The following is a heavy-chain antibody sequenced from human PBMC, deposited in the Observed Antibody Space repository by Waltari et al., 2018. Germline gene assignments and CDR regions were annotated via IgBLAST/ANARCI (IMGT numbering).Heavy chain of an antibody. CDR3: ASGAMGN. CDR2: IYYSGST. J-gene: IGHJ4*02. Sequence: QVQLQESGPGLVKPSETLSLTCTVSGGSISSHYWSWIRQPPGKGLEWIGYIYYSGSTNYNPSLKSRVTISVDTSKNQFSLKLSSVTAADTAVYYCASGAMGNWGQGTLVTVSS. V-gene: IGHV4-59*11. D-gene: IGHD7-27*01. CDR1: GGSISSHY.